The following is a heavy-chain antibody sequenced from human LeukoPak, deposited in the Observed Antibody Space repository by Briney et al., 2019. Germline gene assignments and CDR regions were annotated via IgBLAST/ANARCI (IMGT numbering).Heavy chain of an antibody. CDR2: INLDGSQK. Sequence: GGSLRLSCAASGFTVFNYWMSSVRQAPGKGLEWVANINLDGSQKYYVDSLKGRFTISRDNAKNSLYLQMDSLRVEDTAVYYCARDVDYANPRHDYWGQGTLVTVSS. J-gene: IGHJ4*02. V-gene: IGHV3-7*01. CDR1: GFTVFNYW. CDR3: ARDVDYANPRHDY. D-gene: IGHD4/OR15-4a*01.